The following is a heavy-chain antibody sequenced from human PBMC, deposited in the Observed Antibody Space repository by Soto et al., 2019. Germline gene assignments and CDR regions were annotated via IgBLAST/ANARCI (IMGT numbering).Heavy chain of an antibody. CDR3: AKAPRWSRDRGYDY. V-gene: IGHV1-18*01. CDR1: GYTFTSYG. CDR2: ISAYNGNT. J-gene: IGHJ4*02. Sequence: GASVKVSCKASGYTFTSYGISWVRQAPGQGLEWMGWISAYNGNTNYAQKLQGRVTMTTDTSKNTLYLQMNSLRAEDTAVYYCAKAPRWSRDRGYDYWGQGTLVTVSS. D-gene: IGHD3-22*01.